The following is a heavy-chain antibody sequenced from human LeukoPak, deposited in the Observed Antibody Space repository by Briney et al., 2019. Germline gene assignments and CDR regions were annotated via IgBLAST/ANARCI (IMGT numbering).Heavy chain of an antibody. V-gene: IGHV4-34*01. D-gene: IGHD6-19*01. CDR3: ARRRARPVGSSGWYSSFGY. J-gene: IGHJ4*02. CDR2: INHSGST. Sequence: PSETLSLTCAIYGGSFSGYYWSWIRQPPGKGLEWIGEINHSGSTNYNPSLKSRVTISVDTSKNQFSLKLSSVTAADTAVYYCARRRARPVGSSGWYSSFGYWGQGTLVTVSS. CDR1: GGSFSGYY.